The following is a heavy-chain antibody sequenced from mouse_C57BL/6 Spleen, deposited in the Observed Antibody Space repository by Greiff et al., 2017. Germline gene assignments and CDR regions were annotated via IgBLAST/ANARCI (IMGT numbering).Heavy chain of an antibody. Sequence: QVQLQQSGAELVKPGASVKLSCKASGYTLTEYTIHWVKQRSGQGLEWIGWFYPGSGSIKYKEEFKVKATLTADKSSSSVYMELSRLTAEDSEVYVYARHESNFWYFDVWGTGTTVTVSA. V-gene: IGHV1-62-2*01. CDR2: FYPGSGSI. CDR1: GYTLTEYT. J-gene: IGHJ1*03. CDR3: ARHESNFWYFDV. D-gene: IGHD2-5*01.